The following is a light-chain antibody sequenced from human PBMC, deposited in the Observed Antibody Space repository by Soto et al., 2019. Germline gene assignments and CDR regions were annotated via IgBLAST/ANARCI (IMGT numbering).Light chain of an antibody. J-gene: IGKJ2*01. CDR1: QVVSGS. V-gene: IGKV1-8*01. CDR3: QQYHTYPYT. CDR2: AAS. Sequence: AIRMTQTTSSRSESIGDRVTITCRASQVVSGSLAWYQQKPGKAPNLLIFAASTLQRGVPSRFSGGGSGTDFTLTISCLQSEDCASYYCQQYHTYPYTFGQGTKV.